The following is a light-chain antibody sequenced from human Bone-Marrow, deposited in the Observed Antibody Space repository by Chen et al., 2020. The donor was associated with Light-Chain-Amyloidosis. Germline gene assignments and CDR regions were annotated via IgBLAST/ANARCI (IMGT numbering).Light chain of an antibody. CDR2: AVT. CDR3: SSYTITNTLV. V-gene: IGLV2-14*01. Sequence: QSALTQPASVSGSPGQSITISCTGTSSDVGGDNHVSWYQQHPDKAPKLMIYAVTNRPSWVPARCSGSKSDNTASLTISGLQTEDEADYFCSSYTITNTLVFGSGTRVTVL. J-gene: IGLJ1*01. CDR1: SSDVGGDNH.